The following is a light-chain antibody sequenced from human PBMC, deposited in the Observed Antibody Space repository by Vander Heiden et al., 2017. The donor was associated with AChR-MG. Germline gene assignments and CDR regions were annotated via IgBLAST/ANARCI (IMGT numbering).Light chain of an antibody. J-gene: IGKJ2*01. Sequence: DIQLTQSPSFLSASVGDRVTITCRASQGISSYLAWYQQKPGKAPNLLIYAASTLQSGVPSRFSGSGTGTEFTLTISSLQPDDFATYYCQQLSRYPNTFGHETKLEIQ. CDR3: QQLSRYPNT. V-gene: IGKV1-9*01. CDR1: QGISSY. CDR2: AAS.